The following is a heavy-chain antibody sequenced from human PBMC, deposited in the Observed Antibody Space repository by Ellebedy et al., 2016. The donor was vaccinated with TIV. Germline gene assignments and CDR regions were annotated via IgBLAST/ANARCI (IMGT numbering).Heavy chain of an antibody. D-gene: IGHD2-15*01. V-gene: IGHV3-7*03. CDR1: GFTFTDHW. CDR2: IREDGRDK. CDR3: LRVGRVDAATADH. Sequence: GESLMISCPASGFTFTDHWIRWVRQDPVKGLEWVASIREDGRDKFYADSVKGRFTIFRDNTQNSVSLQLKSLRVDDTAVYYCLRVGRVDAATADHWGQGTLVIVSS. J-gene: IGHJ4*02.